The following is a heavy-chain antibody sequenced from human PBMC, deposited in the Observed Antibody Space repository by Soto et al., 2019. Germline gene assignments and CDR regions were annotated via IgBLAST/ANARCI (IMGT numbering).Heavy chain of an antibody. D-gene: IGHD3-10*01. V-gene: IGHV3-48*03. CDR2: ISSSGSTI. J-gene: IGHJ3*02. Sequence: QAPGKGLEWVSYISSSGSTIYYADSVKGRFTISRDNAKNSLYLQMNSLRAEDTAVYYCARGRLLWFGELSGDAFDIWGQGTMVTVSS. CDR3: ARGRLLWFGELSGDAFDI.